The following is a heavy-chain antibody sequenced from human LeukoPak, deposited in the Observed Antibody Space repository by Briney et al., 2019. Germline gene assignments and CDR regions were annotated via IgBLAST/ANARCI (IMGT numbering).Heavy chain of an antibody. CDR1: GYTFTSYG. J-gene: IGHJ4*02. Sequence: ASVKVSCKASGYTFTSYGISWVRQAPGQGLEWLGWISAYNGNTNYAQKLQGRVTMTTDTSTSTAYMELRSLRSDDTAVYYCARDFLYYDSSGYYDYWGQGTLVTVSS. CDR2: ISAYNGNT. D-gene: IGHD3-22*01. V-gene: IGHV1-18*01. CDR3: ARDFLYYDSSGYYDY.